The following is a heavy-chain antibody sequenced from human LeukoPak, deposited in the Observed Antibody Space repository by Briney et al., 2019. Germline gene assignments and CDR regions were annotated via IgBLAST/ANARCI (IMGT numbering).Heavy chain of an antibody. V-gene: IGHV4-59*01. J-gene: IGHJ5*02. CDR3: AQLVGLLFDP. CDR2: IYYSGST. D-gene: IGHD3-3*01. Sequence: KSSETLSLTCTVSGGSISSYYWSWIRQPPGKGLEWIGYIYYSGSTNYNPSLKSRVTISVDTSKNQFSLKLSSVTAAVTAVYYCAQLVGLLFDPWGQGTLVTVSS. CDR1: GGSISSYY.